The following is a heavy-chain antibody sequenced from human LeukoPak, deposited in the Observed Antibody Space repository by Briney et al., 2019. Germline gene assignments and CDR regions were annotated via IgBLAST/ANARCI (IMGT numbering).Heavy chain of an antibody. CDR1: GFSLSTRGMC. Sequence: SGPTLVNPTQTLTLTCTFSGFSLSTRGMCVSWIRQPPGKALEWLARIDWDDDKYYSTSLKTRLTISKDTSKNQVVLTVTNMDPVDTATYYCVGVNYYDTSLEFAWGQGTLVTVSS. D-gene: IGHD3-22*01. CDR3: VGVNYYDTSLEFA. V-gene: IGHV2-70*11. CDR2: IDWDDDK. J-gene: IGHJ4*02.